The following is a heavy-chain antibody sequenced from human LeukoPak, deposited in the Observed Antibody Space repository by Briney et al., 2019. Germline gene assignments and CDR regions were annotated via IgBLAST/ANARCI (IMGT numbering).Heavy chain of an antibody. Sequence: GGSLRLSCAASGFTFSSYGMHWVRQAPGKGLEWVAVISYDGSNKYYADSVKGRFTISRDNSKNTLYLQMNSLRAEDTAVYYCAKDQAYKWGYCSGGSCYSDAFDIWGQGTMDTVSS. CDR3: AKDQAYKWGYCSGGSCYSDAFDI. J-gene: IGHJ3*02. D-gene: IGHD2-15*01. CDR1: GFTFSSYG. CDR2: ISYDGSNK. V-gene: IGHV3-30*18.